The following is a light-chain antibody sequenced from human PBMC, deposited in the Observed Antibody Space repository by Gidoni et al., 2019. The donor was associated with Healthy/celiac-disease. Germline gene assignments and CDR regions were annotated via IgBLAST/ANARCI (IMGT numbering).Light chain of an antibody. Sequence: DIQMTQSPSSLPASVGDRVTITCQASQDISNYLNWYQQKPGKAPKLLIYDASNLETGVPSRFSGSGSGTDFTFTISSLPPEDIATYYCQQYDNLPLTFGGGPKVEIK. J-gene: IGKJ4*01. CDR2: DAS. CDR3: QQYDNLPLT. CDR1: QDISNY. V-gene: IGKV1-33*01.